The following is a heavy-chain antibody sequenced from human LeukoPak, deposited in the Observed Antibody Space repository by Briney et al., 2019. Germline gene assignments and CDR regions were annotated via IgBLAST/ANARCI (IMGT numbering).Heavy chain of an antibody. Sequence: ASVKVSCKASGYTFINYYTHWVRQAPGQGLEWMGRINPSGDSVNYAQKFQDRVIMTRDTSANTVYLELSSLRSDDTAVYYCARTMADGGANHWGQGTLVTVSS. V-gene: IGHV1-46*01. CDR3: ARTMADGGANH. CDR2: INPSGDSV. J-gene: IGHJ5*02. CDR1: GYTFINYY. D-gene: IGHD2-21*01.